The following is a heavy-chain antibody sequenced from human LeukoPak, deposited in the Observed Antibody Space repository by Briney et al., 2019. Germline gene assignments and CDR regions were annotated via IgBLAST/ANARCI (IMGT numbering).Heavy chain of an antibody. D-gene: IGHD5-12*01. CDR1: GFTFSSYG. V-gene: IGHV3-33*01. Sequence: GGSLRLSCAASGFTFSSYGMHWVRQAPGTGLEWVAVIWYDGSNKCYADSVKGRFTISRDNSKNTLYLQMNSLRAEDTAVYYCAIEARGHYCFDYWGQGTLVTVSS. J-gene: IGHJ4*02. CDR2: IWYDGSNK. CDR3: AIEARGHYCFDY.